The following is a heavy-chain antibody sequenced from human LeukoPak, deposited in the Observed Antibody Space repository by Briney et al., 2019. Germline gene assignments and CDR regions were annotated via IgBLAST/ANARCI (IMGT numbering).Heavy chain of an antibody. V-gene: IGHV3-30*02. J-gene: IGHJ4*02. CDR1: GFTFSTYG. CDR2: IQYDGSTK. CDR3: AREVSVNSPVGGLDY. D-gene: IGHD3-10*01. Sequence: PGGSLRLSCAASGFTFSTYGIHWVRQAPGKGLHWVAFIQYDGSTKYYADSVKGRFTISRDNSKNTVYLQMNSLTFEDTSLYYCAREVSVNSPVGGLDYRGQGTLVTVSS.